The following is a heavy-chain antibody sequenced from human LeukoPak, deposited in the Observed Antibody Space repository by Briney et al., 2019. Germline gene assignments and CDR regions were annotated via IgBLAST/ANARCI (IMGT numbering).Heavy chain of an antibody. V-gene: IGHV5-51*01. J-gene: IGHJ4*02. CDR2: IYPADSGT. D-gene: IGHD2-8*01. CDR3: ARATCVNGICYTLY. Sequence: GESLKISCKGSGFIFTGYWIVWVRQMPGKGLEWMGIIYPADSGTTYSPSFQGQFTISADRSSTTAHLQWSSLKASDTAIYYCARATCVNGICYTLYWGQGSLVTVSS. CDR1: GFIFTGYW.